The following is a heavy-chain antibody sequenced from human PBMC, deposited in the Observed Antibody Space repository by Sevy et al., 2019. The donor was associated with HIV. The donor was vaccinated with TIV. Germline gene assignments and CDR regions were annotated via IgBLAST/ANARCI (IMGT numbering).Heavy chain of an antibody. CDR3: AAGVGASDFDY. V-gene: IGHV3-15*01. CDR1: GFTFNKAW. D-gene: IGHD1-26*01. CDR2: IKSKTDGVTR. Sequence: GGSLILFCVGSGFTFNKAWRSWVRQARGKGLEWVGRIKSKTDGVTRDLAAPVKGRIIISRDDSKNTLYLQISNLKIEDTGVYFCAAGVGASDFDYWGQGTLVTVSS. J-gene: IGHJ4*02.